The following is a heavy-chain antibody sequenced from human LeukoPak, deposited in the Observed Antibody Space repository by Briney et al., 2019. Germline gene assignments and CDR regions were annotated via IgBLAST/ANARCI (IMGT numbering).Heavy chain of an antibody. CDR2: IGGLGEST. CDR3: AKDRDIILTGHGMDV. J-gene: IGHJ6*02. CDR1: GFTFSRYA. D-gene: IGHD3-9*01. V-gene: IGHV3-23*01. Sequence: GGSLRLSCETSGFTFSRYAMTWVRQAPGKGLEWVSTIGGLGESTNYGDSVKGRFTISRDNSKNTLYLQMNNLRAEDTAVYYCAKDRDIILTGHGMDVWGQGTTVTVSS.